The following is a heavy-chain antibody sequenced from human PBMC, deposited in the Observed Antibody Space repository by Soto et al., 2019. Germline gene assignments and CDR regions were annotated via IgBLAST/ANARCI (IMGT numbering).Heavy chain of an antibody. D-gene: IGHD6-13*01. J-gene: IGHJ4*02. CDR1: GFNFRFYW. Sequence: GGSLRLSCSASGFNFRFYWMHWVRQAPGKGLVWVSRISNDGKTATYADSVEGRFTVSRDNANNMVYLQMNSLTAEDTAVYFCTRGGSWFDFWGQGTVVTVS. CDR2: ISNDGKTA. CDR3: TRGGSWFDF. V-gene: IGHV3-74*01.